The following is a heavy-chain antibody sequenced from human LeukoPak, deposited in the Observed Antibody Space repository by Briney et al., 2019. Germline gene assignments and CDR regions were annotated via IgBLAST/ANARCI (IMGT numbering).Heavy chain of an antibody. CDR3: AREAVSTFRMTTYYMDV. J-gene: IGHJ6*03. CDR1: GFRFSAYG. CDR2: MSSRSADI. V-gene: IGHV3-21*01. Sequence: GGSLRLSCAASGFRFSAYGMKWVRQAPGKGLEWVSSMSSRSADIYYADSVKGRFTISRDNAKNSLYLQMNSLRVEDTAVYYCAREAVSTFRMTTYYMDVWGKGTTVTVSS. D-gene: IGHD3-16*01.